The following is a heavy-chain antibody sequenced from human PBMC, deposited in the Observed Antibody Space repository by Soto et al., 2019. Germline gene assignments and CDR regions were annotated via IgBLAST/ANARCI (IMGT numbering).Heavy chain of an antibody. Sequence: SETLSLTCTVSGGSISSYYWSWIRQPPGKGLEWIGYIYYSGSTNYNPSLKSRVTISVDTSKNQFSLKLSSVTAADTAVYYCARDIWYGDYDYYMDVWGKGTTVTVSS. V-gene: IGHV4-59*01. J-gene: IGHJ6*03. CDR1: GGSISSYY. CDR3: ARDIWYGDYDYYMDV. D-gene: IGHD4-17*01. CDR2: IYYSGST.